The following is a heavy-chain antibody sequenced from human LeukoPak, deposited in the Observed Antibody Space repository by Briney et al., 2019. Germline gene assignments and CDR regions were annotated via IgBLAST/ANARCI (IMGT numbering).Heavy chain of an antibody. CDR2: VKGDGSDT. Sequence: PGGSLRLSCAASGSTFSRYWMHWVRQAPGKGLVWVSRVKGDGSDTIYADSVKGRFTISRDNSKNTLSLQMNSLRAEDTALYYCAKDVYDCSGGSCPQYYYVMDVWGQGTTVTVSS. V-gene: IGHV3-74*01. J-gene: IGHJ6*02. CDR3: AKDVYDCSGGSCPQYYYVMDV. CDR1: GSTFSRYW. D-gene: IGHD2-15*01.